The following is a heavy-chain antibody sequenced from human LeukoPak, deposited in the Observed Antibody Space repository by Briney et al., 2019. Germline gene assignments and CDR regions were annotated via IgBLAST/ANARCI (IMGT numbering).Heavy chain of an antibody. CDR1: GYTFTSYG. J-gene: IGHJ3*02. CDR3: AREITIFGVYDAFDI. D-gene: IGHD3-3*01. CDR2: ISAYNGNT. V-gene: IGHV1-18*01. Sequence: ASAKVSCKASGYTFTSYGISWVRQAPGQGLEWMGWISAYNGNTNYAQKLQGRVTMTTDTSTSTAYMELRSLRSDDTAVYYCAREITIFGVYDAFDIWGQGTMVTVSS.